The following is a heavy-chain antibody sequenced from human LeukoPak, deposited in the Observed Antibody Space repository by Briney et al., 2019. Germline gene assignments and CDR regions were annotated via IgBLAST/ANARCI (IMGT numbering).Heavy chain of an antibody. D-gene: IGHD1-26*01. Sequence: GGSLRLSCAASGFTFSSYWMSWVRQAPGKGLEWVANIKQDGSEKYYVDSVKGRFTISRDNAKNSLYLQMNSLRAEDTAVYYCARDLNGGATDYWGQGTLVTVSP. V-gene: IGHV3-7*01. CDR2: IKQDGSEK. CDR3: ARDLNGGATDY. J-gene: IGHJ4*02. CDR1: GFTFSSYW.